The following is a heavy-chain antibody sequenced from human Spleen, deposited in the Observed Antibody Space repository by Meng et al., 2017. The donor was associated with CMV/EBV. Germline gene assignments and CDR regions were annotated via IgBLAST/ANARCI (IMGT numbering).Heavy chain of an antibody. CDR1: GYTFTGYY. D-gene: IGHD3-22*01. J-gene: IGHJ4*02. Sequence: ASVKVSCKASGYTFTGYYMHWVRQAPGQGLEWMGWINPNSGGTNYAQKFQGRVTMTRDTSISTAYMELSRLRSDDTAVYYCARDRDLRGYGFDYWGQGTLVTVSS. CDR2: INPNSGGT. V-gene: IGHV1-2*02. CDR3: ARDRDLRGYGFDY.